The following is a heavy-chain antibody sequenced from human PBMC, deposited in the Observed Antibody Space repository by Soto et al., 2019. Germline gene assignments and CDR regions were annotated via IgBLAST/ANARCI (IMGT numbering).Heavy chain of an antibody. CDR1: GFSFSHYW. CDR3: ARALGHSSSWYGDS. J-gene: IGHJ5*01. Sequence: EVQLVESGGGLVQPGGSLTLSCAASGFSFSHYWMAWVRQAPWKGLEWVANIEQDGSDKFYVDSLRGRFTISRDNAKNSLYLHMNSLRAEDTAVYYCARALGHSSSWYGDSWGQGTPVTVSS. D-gene: IGHD6-13*01. CDR2: IEQDGSDK. V-gene: IGHV3-7*01.